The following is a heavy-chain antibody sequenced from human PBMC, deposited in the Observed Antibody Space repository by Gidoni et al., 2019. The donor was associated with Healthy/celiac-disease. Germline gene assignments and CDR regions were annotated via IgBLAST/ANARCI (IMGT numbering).Heavy chain of an antibody. Sequence: EVQLVESGGGLVQPGGSLCLSCAASGFTFSSYWMHWVRQAPGNGLVWVSRINSDGSSTSYADSVKGRFTIPRDNAKNTLYLQMNSLRAEDTAVYYCAGELATDAFDIWGQGTMVTVSS. V-gene: IGHV3-74*01. CDR3: AGELATDAFDI. CDR1: GFTFSSYW. J-gene: IGHJ3*02. D-gene: IGHD1-1*01. CDR2: INSDGSST.